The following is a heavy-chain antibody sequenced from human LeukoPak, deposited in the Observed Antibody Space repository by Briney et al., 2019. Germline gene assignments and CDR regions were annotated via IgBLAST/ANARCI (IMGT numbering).Heavy chain of an antibody. CDR2: ISSSGSAI. CDR3: ATDLVGGTNY. CDR1: GFAFSSYV. Sequence: GGSLRLSCVASGFAFSSYVMNWVRQAPGKGLEWVSYISSSGSAIYYADSVKGRFTISRDNAKNSLLLQVNSLRDEDTALYYCATDLVGGTNYWGQGILVTVSS. V-gene: IGHV3-48*02. J-gene: IGHJ4*02. D-gene: IGHD1-26*01.